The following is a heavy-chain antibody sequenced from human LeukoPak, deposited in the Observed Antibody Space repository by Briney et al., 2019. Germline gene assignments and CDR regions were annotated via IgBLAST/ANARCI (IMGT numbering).Heavy chain of an antibody. D-gene: IGHD2-2*01. CDR3: ARGRADVVPFDY. Sequence: SETLSLTCTVSGGSISSYYWRWIRQPPGKGLECIGYIYTSGTTNYNPSLESRVTISVDTSQNQFSLKLSSVTAADTAVYYCARGRADVVPFDYWGQGTLVTVSS. CDR2: IYTSGTT. V-gene: IGHV4-4*09. J-gene: IGHJ4*02. CDR1: GGSISSYY.